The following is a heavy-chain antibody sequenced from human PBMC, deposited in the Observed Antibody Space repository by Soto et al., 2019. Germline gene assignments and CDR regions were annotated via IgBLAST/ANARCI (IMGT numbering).Heavy chain of an antibody. V-gene: IGHV3-30-3*01. Sequence: GGSLRLSCAASGFTFSSYAMHWVRQAPGKGLEWVAVISYDGSNKYYADSVKGRFTISRDNSKNTLYLQMNSLRAEDTAVYYCARFPWIQLWSLRRGPLAAAGQVYGMDVWGQGTTVTVSS. D-gene: IGHD5-18*01. CDR1: GFTFSSYA. CDR3: ARFPWIQLWSLRRGPLAAAGQVYGMDV. J-gene: IGHJ6*02. CDR2: ISYDGSNK.